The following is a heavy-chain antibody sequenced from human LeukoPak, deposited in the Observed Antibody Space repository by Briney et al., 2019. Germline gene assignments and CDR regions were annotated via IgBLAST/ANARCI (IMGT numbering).Heavy chain of an antibody. D-gene: IGHD5-12*01. CDR2: INPKSGDT. V-gene: IGHV1-2*02. CDR1: DFRDYY. Sequence: ASVKVSCKTSDFRDYYMNWVRQAPGQGLEWLGWINPKSGDTDYAQKFQGRVTMTRDTSINTAYMELSGLKPDDTAIYYCASGYSGYDLNYWGRGTQVTVSS. J-gene: IGHJ4*02. CDR3: ASGYSGYDLNY.